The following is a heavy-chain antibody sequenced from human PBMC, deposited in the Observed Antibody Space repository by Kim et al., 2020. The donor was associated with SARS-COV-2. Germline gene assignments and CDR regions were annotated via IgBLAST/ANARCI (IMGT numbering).Heavy chain of an antibody. J-gene: IGHJ4*02. V-gene: IGHV3-23*01. D-gene: IGHD3-22*01. Sequence: YYAERGKGRFTIPRDNSQNTPYLQMSSLRAEDTAVYYCAKVGYDSSGMDYWGQGTLVTVSS. CDR3: AKVGYDSSGMDY.